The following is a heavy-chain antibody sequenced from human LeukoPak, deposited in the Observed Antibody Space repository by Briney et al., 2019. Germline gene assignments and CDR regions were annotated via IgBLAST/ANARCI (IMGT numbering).Heavy chain of an antibody. CDR1: GFTFSSYS. CDR2: ISSSSSYI. Sequence: GGSLRLSCAASGFTFSSYSMNWVRQAPGKGLEWDSSISSSSSYIYYADSVKGRFTISRDNAKNSLYLQMNSLRAEDTAVYYCAREWLHNFDYWGQGTLVTVSS. CDR3: AREWLHNFDY. V-gene: IGHV3-21*01. D-gene: IGHD3-22*01. J-gene: IGHJ4*02.